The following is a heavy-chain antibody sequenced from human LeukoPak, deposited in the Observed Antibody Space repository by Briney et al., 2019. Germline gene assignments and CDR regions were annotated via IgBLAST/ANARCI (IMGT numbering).Heavy chain of an antibody. CDR3: AKDYSRDGYNYGIFDY. D-gene: IGHD5-24*01. J-gene: IGHJ4*02. CDR1: GFTFSSYA. CDR2: ISGSGGST. V-gene: IGHV3-23*01. Sequence: GGSLRLSCAASGFTFSSYAMSWVRQAPGQGLEWVSAISGSGGSTYYADSVKGRFTISRDNSKNTLYLQMNSLRAEDTAVYYCAKDYSRDGYNYGIFDYWGQGTLVTVSS.